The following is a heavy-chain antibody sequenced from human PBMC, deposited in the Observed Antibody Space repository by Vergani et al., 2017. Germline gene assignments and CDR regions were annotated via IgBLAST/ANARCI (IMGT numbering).Heavy chain of an antibody. CDR3: AVYSSAPLFDY. J-gene: IGHJ4*02. CDR1: GGTFSSYT. V-gene: IGHV1-69*02. D-gene: IGHD6-25*01. Sequence: QVQLVQSGAEVKKPGSSVKVSCKASGGTFSSYTISWVRQAPGQGLEWMGRIIPILGIANYAQKFQGRVTMTRNTSISTAYMELSSLRSEDTAVYYCAVYSSAPLFDYWGQGTLVTVSS. CDR2: IIPILGIA.